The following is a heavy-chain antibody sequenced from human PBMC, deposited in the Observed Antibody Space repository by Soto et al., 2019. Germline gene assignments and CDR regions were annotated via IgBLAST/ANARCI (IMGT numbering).Heavy chain of an antibody. CDR2: IYWNDEK. D-gene: IGHD3-10*01. CDR1: GFSLSTSGVG. J-gene: IGHJ4*02. Sequence: QITLKESGPTLVKPTQTLTPTCTFSGFSLSTSGVGVGWIRQPPGKALEWLALIYWNDEKWYRPSLKSRLTIGKDTSKNQVVLTMTSMDPVDTATYYCTREVYGSGSRADYWGQGPLVTVS. V-gene: IGHV2-5*01. CDR3: TREVYGSGSRADY.